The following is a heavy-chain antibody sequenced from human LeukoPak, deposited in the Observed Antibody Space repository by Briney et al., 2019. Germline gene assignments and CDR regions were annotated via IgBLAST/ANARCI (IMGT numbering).Heavy chain of an antibody. V-gene: IGHV3-30*03. CDR3: AGGDHYFDY. D-gene: IGHD4-17*01. CDR2: ISYDGSNK. J-gene: IGHJ4*02. Sequence: GGSLRLSCAASGFTFSSYGMHWVRQAPGKGLEWVAVISYDGSNKYYADSVKGRFTISRDNSKNTLYLQMNSLRAEDTAVYYCAGGDHYFDYWGQGTLVTVSS. CDR1: GFTFSSYG.